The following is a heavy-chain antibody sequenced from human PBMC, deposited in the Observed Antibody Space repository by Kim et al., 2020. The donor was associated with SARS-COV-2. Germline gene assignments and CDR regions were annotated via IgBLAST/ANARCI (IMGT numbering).Heavy chain of an antibody. V-gene: IGHV1-3*01. Sequence: ASVKVSCKASGYTFTSYAMHWVRQAPGQGLEWMGWINVGYGNTKYLQKFQGRVTITRDTSASTAYMELRSLRSEDTAVYYCARDGTTRNGGYYFDYWGQGTLVTVSS. CDR2: INVGYGNT. CDR3: ARDGTTRNGGYYFDY. J-gene: IGHJ4*02. CDR1: GYTFTSYA. D-gene: IGHD1-1*01.